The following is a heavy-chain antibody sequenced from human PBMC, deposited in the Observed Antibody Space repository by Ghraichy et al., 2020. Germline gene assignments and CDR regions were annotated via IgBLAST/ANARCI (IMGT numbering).Heavy chain of an antibody. D-gene: IGHD6-13*01. CDR3: ASQESKQQLT. Sequence: SETLSLTCTVSGGSISSGGYYWSWIRQHPGKGLEWIGYIYYSGSTYYNPSLKSRVTISVDTSKNQFSLKLSSVTAADTAVYYCASQESKQQLTWGQGTLVTVSS. V-gene: IGHV4-31*03. CDR2: IYYSGST. J-gene: IGHJ5*02. CDR1: GGSISSGGYY.